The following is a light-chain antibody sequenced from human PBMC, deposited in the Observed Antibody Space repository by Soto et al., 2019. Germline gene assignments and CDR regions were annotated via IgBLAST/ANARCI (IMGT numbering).Light chain of an antibody. J-gene: IGKJ1*01. CDR3: QQIYSTPPA. CDR2: AAS. CDR1: QSISSY. Sequence: DIQMTQSPSSLSASVGDRVTITCRASQSISSYLNWYQQKPGKAPKLLIYAASSLQSGVPSRFSGSGSGTIFTPPISSLQPEDFAIYYCQQIYSTPPAFGKGTRVDTK. V-gene: IGKV1-39*01.